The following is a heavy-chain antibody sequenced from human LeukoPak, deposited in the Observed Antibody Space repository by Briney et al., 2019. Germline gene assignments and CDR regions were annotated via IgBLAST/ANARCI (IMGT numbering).Heavy chain of an antibody. D-gene: IGHD6-19*01. Sequence: GRSLRLSCAASGFTFSSYGMHWVRQAPGKGLEWVAVIWNDGSNKYYADSVKGRFTISRDNSKNTLYLQMNSLRAEDTAVYYCARDIEGDIAVAGTALDYWGQGTLVTVSS. J-gene: IGHJ4*02. CDR1: GFTFSSYG. V-gene: IGHV3-33*01. CDR2: IWNDGSNK. CDR3: ARDIEGDIAVAGTALDY.